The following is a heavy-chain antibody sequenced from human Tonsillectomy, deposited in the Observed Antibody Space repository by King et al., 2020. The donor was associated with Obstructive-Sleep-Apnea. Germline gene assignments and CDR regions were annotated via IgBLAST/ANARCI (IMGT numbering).Heavy chain of an antibody. CDR3: ARVGWRGNDFDY. CDR2: IYSSSVTI. D-gene: IGHD1-1*01. CDR1: GFTFSSYS. V-gene: IGHV3-48*04. J-gene: IGHJ4*02. Sequence: VQLVQSGGGLVQPGGSLRLSCAASGFTFSSYSMNWVRQAPGKGLEWVSYIYSSSVTIYYADSVKGRFTISRDNAKNSLYLQMNSLRAEDTAVYYCARVGWRGNDFDYWGQGTLVTVSS.